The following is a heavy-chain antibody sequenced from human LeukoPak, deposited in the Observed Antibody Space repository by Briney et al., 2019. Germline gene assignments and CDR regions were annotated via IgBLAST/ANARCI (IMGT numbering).Heavy chain of an antibody. D-gene: IGHD1-7*01. CDR2: ISAYNGNT. J-gene: IGHJ4*02. CDR3: ARDHSNWNYAPDF. V-gene: IGHV1-18*01. CDR1: GYIFTSYG. Sequence: ASVKVSCKASGYIFTSYGISWVRQAPGQGLEWMGWISAYNGNTNYAQKVQGRVTMTTDTSTRTAYMELRSLRSDDTAVYYCARDHSNWNYAPDFWGQGTLVIVSS.